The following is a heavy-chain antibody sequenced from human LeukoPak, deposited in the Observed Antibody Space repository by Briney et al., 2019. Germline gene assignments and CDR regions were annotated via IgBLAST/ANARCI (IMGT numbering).Heavy chain of an antibody. Sequence: SETLSLTCAVYGGSFSGYYWSWIRQPPGEGLEWIGEINHSGSTNYNPSLKSRVTISVDTSKNQFSLKLSSVTAADTAVYYCARGFRGYSYGYFDYWGRGTLVTVSS. J-gene: IGHJ4*02. CDR3: ARGFRGYSYGYFDY. CDR2: INHSGST. V-gene: IGHV4-34*01. D-gene: IGHD5-18*01. CDR1: GGSFSGYY.